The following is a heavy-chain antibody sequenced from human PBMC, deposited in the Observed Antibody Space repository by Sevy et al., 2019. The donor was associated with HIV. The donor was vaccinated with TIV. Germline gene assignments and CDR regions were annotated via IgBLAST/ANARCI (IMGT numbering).Heavy chain of an antibody. J-gene: IGHJ4*02. CDR3: AKLGYCSGGSCYPFDY. D-gene: IGHD2-15*01. V-gene: IGHV3-7*03. CDR2: IKQDGGEK. Sequence: GGSLRLSCAASGFTFSSYWMSWVRQAPGKGLEWVANIKQDGGEKYYVDSVKGRFTISRDNAKNSLYLQMNSLRAEDTAVYYCAKLGYCSGGSCYPFDYWGQGTLVTVSS. CDR1: GFTFSSYW.